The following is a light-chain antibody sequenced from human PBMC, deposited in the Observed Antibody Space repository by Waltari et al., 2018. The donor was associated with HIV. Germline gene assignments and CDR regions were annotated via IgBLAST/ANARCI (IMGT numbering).Light chain of an antibody. CDR3: QQYNNWPLYT. CDR2: GAS. Sequence: EIVMTQSPATLSVSPGERATLSCRASQSVSINLAWYQQKPGQAPRLLIYGASTRATGIPARFSGSGSGTEFTLTISSLQSEDFAVYYCQQYNNWPLYTFGQGTKLEI. V-gene: IGKV3-15*01. J-gene: IGKJ2*01. CDR1: QSVSIN.